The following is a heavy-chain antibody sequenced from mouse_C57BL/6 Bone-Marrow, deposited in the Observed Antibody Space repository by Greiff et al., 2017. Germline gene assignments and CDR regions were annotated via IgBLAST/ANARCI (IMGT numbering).Heavy chain of an antibody. CDR3: ARRGDGYYETDAFAY. J-gene: IGHJ3*01. Sequence: VKLMESDAELVKPGASVKISCKVSGYTFTDHTIHWMKQRPEQGLEWIGYIYPRDGSTKYNEKFKGKATLTADKSSSTAYMQLNSLTSEDSAVYFCARRGDGYYETDAFAYWGQGTLVTVSA. V-gene: IGHV1-78*01. CDR2: IYPRDGST. CDR1: GYTFTDHT. D-gene: IGHD2-3*01.